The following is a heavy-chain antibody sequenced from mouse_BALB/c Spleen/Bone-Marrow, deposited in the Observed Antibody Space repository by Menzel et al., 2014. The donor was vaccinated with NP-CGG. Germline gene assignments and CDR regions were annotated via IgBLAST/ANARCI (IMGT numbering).Heavy chain of an antibody. J-gene: IGHJ4*01. CDR1: GYTFTDYG. CDR3: ARGDYRYDGTMDY. Sequence: VQLQQSGPELVRSGVSVKISCKGSGYTFTDYGMHWVKQSHAKSLEWIGLISLYSGNTNYNQKFKDKATMTVDKSSSTAYMELARLTSEDSAIYYCARGDYRYDGTMDYWGQGTSVTVSS. D-gene: IGHD2-14*01. V-gene: IGHV1-67*01. CDR2: ISLYSGNT.